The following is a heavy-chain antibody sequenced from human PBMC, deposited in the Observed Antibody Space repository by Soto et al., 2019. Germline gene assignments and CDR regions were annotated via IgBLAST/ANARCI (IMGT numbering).Heavy chain of an antibody. J-gene: IGHJ4*02. CDR3: AKDGPGYDSSGYYLAFFGY. CDR2: ISGSGGST. V-gene: IGHV3-23*01. CDR1: GFTFSSYA. Sequence: GSLRLSCAASGFTFSSYAMSWVRQAPGKGLEWVSAISGSGGSTYYSDSVKGRFTISRDNSKNTLYLQMNSLRAEDTAVYYCAKDGPGYDSSGYYLAFFGYWGQGTLVTVSS. D-gene: IGHD3-22*01.